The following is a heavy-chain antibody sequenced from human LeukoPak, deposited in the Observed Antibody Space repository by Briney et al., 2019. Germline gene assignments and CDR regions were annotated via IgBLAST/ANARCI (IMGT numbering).Heavy chain of an antibody. CDR1: GVSIGSHY. CDR2: VYNSGTT. V-gene: IGHV4-59*11. J-gene: IGHJ4*02. Sequence: PSETLSLTCTVSGVSIGSHYWSWIRQSPGKGLEWIGCVYNSGTTVYNPSLTGRVTISVDTSKNQYSLNSRSVTAADAAVYYCARDAYWGQGILVTVSS. CDR3: ARDAY.